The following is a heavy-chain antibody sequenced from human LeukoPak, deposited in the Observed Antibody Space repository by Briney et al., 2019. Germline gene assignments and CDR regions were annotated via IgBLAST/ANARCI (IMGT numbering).Heavy chain of an antibody. J-gene: IGHJ4*02. CDR1: GFTVSSNY. Sequence: GGSLRLSCAASGFTVSSNYMSWVRQAPGKGLEWVSVIYSGGSTYYADSVKGRFTISRDNSKNTLYLQMNSLRAEDTAVYYCAKTGTTLAFDYWGQGTLVTVSS. V-gene: IGHV3-53*01. CDR3: AKTGTTLAFDY. CDR2: IYSGGST. D-gene: IGHD1-7*01.